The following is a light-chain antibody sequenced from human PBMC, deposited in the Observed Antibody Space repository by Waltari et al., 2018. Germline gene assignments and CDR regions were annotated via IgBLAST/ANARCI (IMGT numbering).Light chain of an antibody. CDR3: YSSDTTGLRV. CDR2: EDT. Sequence: SYEFTQPPSVSVSPGQTARITCSGHELPRKYAYWFQQKSGQAPRLVIYEDTKRPSGIPARFSGSSSGTVATLTITGAQVDDEADYYCYSSDTTGLRVFGGGTTVVVL. V-gene: IGLV3-10*01. J-gene: IGLJ1*01. CDR1: ELPRKY.